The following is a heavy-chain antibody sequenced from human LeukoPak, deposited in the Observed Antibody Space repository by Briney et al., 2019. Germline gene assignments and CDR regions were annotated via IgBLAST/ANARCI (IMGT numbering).Heavy chain of an antibody. V-gene: IGHV3-23*01. D-gene: IGHD3-22*01. J-gene: IGHJ3*02. Sequence: GGSLRLSCAASGFTFSSYAMSWVRQAPGKGLEWVSAISGSGGSTYYADSVKGRFTISRDNSKNTLYLQMNSLRAEDTAVYYCAKDLRPWGYYYDSSGYQGPFIWGQGTMVTVSS. CDR3: AKDLRPWGYYYDSSGYQGPFI. CDR2: ISGSGGST. CDR1: GFTFSSYA.